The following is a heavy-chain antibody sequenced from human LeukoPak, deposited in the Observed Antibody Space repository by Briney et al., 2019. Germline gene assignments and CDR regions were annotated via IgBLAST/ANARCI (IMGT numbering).Heavy chain of an antibody. D-gene: IGHD6-13*01. V-gene: IGHV3-48*04. CDR1: GFAFSSYA. CDR3: AREVAYSLDY. CDR2: ISSSSSTI. J-gene: IGHJ3*01. Sequence: GGSLRLSCAASGFAFSSYAMSWVRQAPGKGLEWVSYISSSSSTIYYADSVKGRFTISRDNAKNSLYLQMNSLRAEDTAVYYCAREVAYSLDYWGQGTMVTVSS.